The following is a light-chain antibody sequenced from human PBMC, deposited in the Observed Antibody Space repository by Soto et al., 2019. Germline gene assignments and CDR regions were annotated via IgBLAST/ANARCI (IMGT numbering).Light chain of an antibody. J-gene: IGKJ1*01. V-gene: IGKV4-1*01. CDR1: QSVLYSSNNKNY. Sequence: DIVMTQSPDSLAVSLGERATINCKSSQSVLYSSNNKNYLAWYQQKPGQPPKLLIYWASTRESGVPDRFSGSGSGTDFTLTISSLPAEDVAVYYCQQDYSTPQTFGQGTKVEIK. CDR2: WAS. CDR3: QQDYSTPQT.